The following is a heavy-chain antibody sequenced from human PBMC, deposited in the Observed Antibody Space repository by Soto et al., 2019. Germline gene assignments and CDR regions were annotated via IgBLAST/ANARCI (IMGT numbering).Heavy chain of an antibody. CDR3: ARAVSLGEPLWAFVC. J-gene: IGHJ4*02. D-gene: IGHD2-21*01. Sequence: ETLSLTCTVSGGSINRYFWTWIRLPPGKRLEWIGYIFYSGSTNYNPSLKSRVTMSVDTSKNQFSLELSSVTAADTAVYYCARAVSLGEPLWAFVCCGTGTLV. V-gene: IGHV4-59*01. CDR2: IFYSGST. CDR1: GGSINRYF.